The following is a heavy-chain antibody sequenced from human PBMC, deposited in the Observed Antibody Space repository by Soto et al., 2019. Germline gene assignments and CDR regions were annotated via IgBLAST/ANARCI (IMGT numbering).Heavy chain of an antibody. CDR2: IDNTGTT. J-gene: IGHJ5*02. CDR3: AREDYGPFHKWFDP. Sequence: QMQLRESGPGLVKPSETLSLTCTVSGGSIGGSYWNWIRRPPGKGLQWIGYIDNTGTTNYNPSLESRLTISLDTSKDQISLKLTSVTAADTAVYHCAREDYGPFHKWFDPWGQGILVTVSS. CDR1: GGSIGGSY. V-gene: IGHV4-59*01. D-gene: IGHD4-17*01.